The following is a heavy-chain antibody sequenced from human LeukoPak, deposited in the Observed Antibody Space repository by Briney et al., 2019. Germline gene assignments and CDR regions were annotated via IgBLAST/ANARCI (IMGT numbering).Heavy chain of an antibody. CDR2: INPDSGDT. D-gene: IGHD1-26*01. CDR1: GYSITGYY. J-gene: IGHJ4*02. CDR3: ARHSLPLVGATVSYDY. Sequence: ASVKVSCKASGYSITGYYMHWVRQAPGQGLEWMGWINPDSGDTKYAQKFQGRVTMTRHTSISTAYMEVSRLRFDDTAMYYCARHSLPLVGATVSYDYWGQGTLVTVSS. V-gene: IGHV1-2*02.